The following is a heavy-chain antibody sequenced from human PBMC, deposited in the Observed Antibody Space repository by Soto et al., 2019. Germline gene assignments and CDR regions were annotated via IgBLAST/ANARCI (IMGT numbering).Heavy chain of an antibody. V-gene: IGHV4-4*07. CDR1: GGSISSYY. Sequence: SETLSLTCTVSGGSISSYYWSWVRQPAGKGLEWIGRIYTSGSTNYNPSLKSRVTMSVDTSKNQFSLKLSSVTAADTAVYYCARDQYCGGDCYGYGMDVWGQGTTVTVSS. J-gene: IGHJ6*02. CDR3: ARDQYCGGDCYGYGMDV. D-gene: IGHD2-21*01. CDR2: IYTSGST.